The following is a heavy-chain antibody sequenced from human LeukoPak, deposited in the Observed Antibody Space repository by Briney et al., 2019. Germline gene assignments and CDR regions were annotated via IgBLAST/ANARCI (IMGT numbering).Heavy chain of an antibody. V-gene: IGHV3-33*06. CDR2: IWFDGNNR. Sequence: PGGSLRLSCVASGFIFGSYGMHWVRQAPGKGLEWVAVIWFDGNNRYYADSVKGRFTISRDNSKNTLYLQMNSLRAEDTAVYYCAKSPHNGGYYYMDVWGKGTTVTVSS. D-gene: IGHD3-16*01. CDR3: AKSPHNGGYYYMDV. CDR1: GFIFGSYG. J-gene: IGHJ6*03.